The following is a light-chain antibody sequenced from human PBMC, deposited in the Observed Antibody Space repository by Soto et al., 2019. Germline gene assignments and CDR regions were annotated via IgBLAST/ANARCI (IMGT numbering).Light chain of an antibody. CDR3: QSYASSLRGLV. CDR1: SSNIGAGYD. CDR2: DYN. J-gene: IGLJ2*01. V-gene: IGLV1-40*01. Sequence: QSVLTQPPSVSGAPGQRVTISCTGSSSNIGAGYDVHWYQQLPGTAPKLLMYDYNIRPSGVPDRFSASKSGTSASLAITGLQAEDEADYFCQSYASSLRGLVFGGGTKLTVL.